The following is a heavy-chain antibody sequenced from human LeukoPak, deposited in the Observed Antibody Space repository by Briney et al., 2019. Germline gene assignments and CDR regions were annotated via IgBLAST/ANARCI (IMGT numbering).Heavy chain of an antibody. J-gene: IGHJ4*02. Sequence: PSETLSLTCIVSGGSISSYYWSWIRQPPGKGLEWIGYIYNSGSTYYNPSLKSRVTISVDTSKNQFSLKLNSVTATDTAVYYCARHYGPWGQGTLVTVSS. V-gene: IGHV4-59*08. CDR1: GGSISSYY. CDR3: ARHYGP. CDR2: IYNSGST. D-gene: IGHD3-10*01.